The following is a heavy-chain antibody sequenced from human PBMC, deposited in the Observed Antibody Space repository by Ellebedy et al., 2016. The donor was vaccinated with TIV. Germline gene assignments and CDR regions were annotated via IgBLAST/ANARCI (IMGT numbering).Heavy chain of an antibody. CDR2: INPDSSGT. CDR3: ARDPPTRILVPGGEFDS. D-gene: IGHD2-21*01. V-gene: IGHV1-2*02. J-gene: IGHJ4*02. Sequence: ASVKVSCKASGFSFTKYYMFWVRQPPGQGRDSVGWINPDSSGTDDAQKFQGRVTMTTDKSTSTASMELRSLTYYDPAVYYCARDPPTRILVPGGEFDSWGQGTLVTVSS. CDR1: GFSFTKYY.